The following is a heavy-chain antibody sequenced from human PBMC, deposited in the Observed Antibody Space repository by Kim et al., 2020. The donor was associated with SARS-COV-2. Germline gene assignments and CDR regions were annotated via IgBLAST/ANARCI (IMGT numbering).Heavy chain of an antibody. V-gene: IGHV3-11*01. D-gene: IGHD3-9*01. CDR3: ARDLYYDILTGPINNWFDP. J-gene: IGHJ5*02. Sequence: GRFTISRDNAKNSLYLQMNSLRAEDTAVYYCARDLYYDILTGPINNWFDPWGQGTLVTVSS.